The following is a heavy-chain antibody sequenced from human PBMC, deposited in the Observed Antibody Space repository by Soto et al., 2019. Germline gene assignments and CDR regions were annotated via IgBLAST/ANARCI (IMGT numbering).Heavy chain of an antibody. CDR1: GGSISSYY. J-gene: IGHJ3*01. CDR2: INHSGST. D-gene: IGHD3-10*01. V-gene: IGHV4-34*01. Sequence: PSETLSLTCTVSGGSISSYYWSWIRQPPGKGLEWIGEINHSGSTNYNPSLKSRVTISVDTSKNQFSLKLSSVTAADTAVYYCARGHLWFGEYLSWGQGTMVTVSS. CDR3: ARGHLWFGEYLS.